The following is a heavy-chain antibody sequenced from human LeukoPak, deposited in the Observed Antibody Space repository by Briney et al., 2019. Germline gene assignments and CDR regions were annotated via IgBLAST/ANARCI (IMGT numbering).Heavy chain of an antibody. CDR2: VKQDGSEK. V-gene: IGHV3-7*01. CDR1: GFTFSSYW. Sequence: GGSLRLSCAASGFTFSSYWMSWVRQAPGKGLEWVANVKQDGSEKYYVDSVKGRFTISRDNAKNSLYLQMNSLRAEDTAVYYCVNTMIVVASRGAFDIWGQGTMVTVSS. CDR3: VNTMIVVASRGAFDI. D-gene: IGHD3-22*01. J-gene: IGHJ3*02.